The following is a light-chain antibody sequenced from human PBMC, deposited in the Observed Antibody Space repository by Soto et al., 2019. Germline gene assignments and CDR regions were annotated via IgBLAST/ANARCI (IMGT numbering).Light chain of an antibody. CDR2: GAS. V-gene: IGKV3-20*01. J-gene: IGKJ5*01. CDR3: QQYGSSAIT. CDR1: QSVSSSY. Sequence: EIVLTQSPGTLSFSPGEGATLSCRASQSVSSSYLAWYQQKPGQAPRLLIYGASSRATGIPDRFSGSGSGTDFTLTISRLEPEDFAVYYCQQYGSSAITFGQGTRLEIK.